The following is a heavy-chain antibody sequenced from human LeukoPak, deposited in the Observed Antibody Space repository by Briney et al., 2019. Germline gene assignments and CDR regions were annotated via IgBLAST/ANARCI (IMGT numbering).Heavy chain of an antibody. J-gene: IGHJ4*02. Sequence: ASVKVSCKASGYTFSSYGINWVRQAPGQGLEWMGRISAYTGNTNYAQKLQGRVTMTTDTSTSTAYMELRSLRSDDTAVYYCARTSGSGYWFDYWGQGTLVTVSS. CDR1: GYTFSSYG. V-gene: IGHV1-18*01. CDR2: ISAYTGNT. CDR3: ARTSGSGYWFDY. D-gene: IGHD6-19*01.